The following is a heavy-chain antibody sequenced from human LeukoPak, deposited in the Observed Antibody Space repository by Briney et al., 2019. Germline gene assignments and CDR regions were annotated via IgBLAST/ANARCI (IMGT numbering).Heavy chain of an antibody. D-gene: IGHD2-21*01. Sequence: GGSLRLSCAVSGFTFSSYAMSWVRQAPGKGLEWVSAISGSGGSTYYADSVRGRFTISRDNSKNTLYLQMNSLRAEDTAVYYCAKDDEAIDVLRRFFDIWGQGTMVTVSS. CDR3: AKDDEAIDVLRRFFDI. CDR2: ISGSGGST. V-gene: IGHV3-23*01. CDR1: GFTFSSYA. J-gene: IGHJ3*02.